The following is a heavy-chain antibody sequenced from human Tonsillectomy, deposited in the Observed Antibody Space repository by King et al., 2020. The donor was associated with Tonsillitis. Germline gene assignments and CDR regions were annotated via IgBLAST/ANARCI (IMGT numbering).Heavy chain of an antibody. J-gene: IGHJ3*02. CDR3: ASLKAGRGGPDAFDI. CDR1: GYSFTSYW. D-gene: IGHD3-10*01. Sequence: VQLVESGAEVKKPGESLKISCKGSGYSFTSYWIGWVRQMPGKGLEWMGIIYPGDSDSRYSPSFQGQVTISAAKSISTAYLQWSSLKASDTAMYYCASLKAGRGGPDAFDIWGQGTMVTVSS. V-gene: IGHV5-51*01. CDR2: IYPGDSDS.